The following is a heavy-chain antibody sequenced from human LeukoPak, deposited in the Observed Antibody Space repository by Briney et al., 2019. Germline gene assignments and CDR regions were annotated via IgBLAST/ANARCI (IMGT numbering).Heavy chain of an antibody. D-gene: IGHD3-10*01. CDR1: GFTFSSYG. V-gene: IGHV3-30*02. Sequence: PGGSLRLSCAASGFTFSSYGMHWVRQAPGKGLEWVAFIRYDGSNKYYADSVKGRFTISRDNSKNTLYLQMNSLRAEDTAVYYCAKDTYYYGSGSHFDYWGQGTLVTVSS. CDR2: IRYDGSNK. J-gene: IGHJ4*02. CDR3: AKDTYYYGSGSHFDY.